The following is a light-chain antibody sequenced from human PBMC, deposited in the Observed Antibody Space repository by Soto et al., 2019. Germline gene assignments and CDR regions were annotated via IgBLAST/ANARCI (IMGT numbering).Light chain of an antibody. J-gene: IGKJ1*01. CDR2: KAS. Sequence: DIQMTQSPSTLSGAVGDRVTITCGDSQTISSWLAWYQHKPGKAPTFLIYKASTLKSGVSSRFSGSGSGTEFTLTISSLQPDDFATYYCQHYNSYSEAFGQVTKVDI. V-gene: IGKV1-5*03. CDR1: QTISSW. CDR3: QHYNSYSEA.